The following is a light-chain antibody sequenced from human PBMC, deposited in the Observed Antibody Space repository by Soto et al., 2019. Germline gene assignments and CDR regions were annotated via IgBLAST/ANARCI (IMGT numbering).Light chain of an antibody. J-gene: IGKJ1*01. CDR1: QSISTY. CDR3: QQIFGAPRT. CDR2: GAY. Sequence: DIQMTQSPSSLSASLGDRVTVTCRASQSISTYLSWFQQRPGKAPKLLIYGAYTLQDGVPSRFSGSGSETDFTLTISRLQPEDFATYYCQQIFGAPRTFGQGTRVDIK. V-gene: IGKV1-39*01.